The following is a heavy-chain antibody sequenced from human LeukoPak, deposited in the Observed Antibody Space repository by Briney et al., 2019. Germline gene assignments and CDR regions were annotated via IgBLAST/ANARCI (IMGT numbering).Heavy chain of an antibody. V-gene: IGHV1-18*01. D-gene: IGHD2-2*01. Sequence: GASVKVSCKASGYTFTSYGISWVRQAPGQGLEWMGWISAYNGNTNYAQKLQGRVTMTTDTSTSTVYMELRSLRSDDTAVYYCARSQRGYCSSTSCRQGAFDIWGQGTMVTVSS. CDR2: ISAYNGNT. J-gene: IGHJ3*02. CDR1: GYTFTSYG. CDR3: ARSQRGYCSSTSCRQGAFDI.